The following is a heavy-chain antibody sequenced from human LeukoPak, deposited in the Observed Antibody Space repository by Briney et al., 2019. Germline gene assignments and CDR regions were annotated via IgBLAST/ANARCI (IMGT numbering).Heavy chain of an antibody. V-gene: IGHV4-30-4*08. D-gene: IGHD2-2*01. J-gene: IGHJ4*02. CDR1: GGSISSGDYY. CDR2: IYYSGST. CDR3: AGYCSSTSCYPLYYFDY. Sequence: PSETLSLTRTVSGGSISSGDYYWSWIRQPPGKGLEWIGYIYYSGSTYYNPSLKSRVTISVDTSKNQFSLKLSSVTAADTAVYYRAGYCSSTSCYPLYYFDYWGQGTLVTVSS.